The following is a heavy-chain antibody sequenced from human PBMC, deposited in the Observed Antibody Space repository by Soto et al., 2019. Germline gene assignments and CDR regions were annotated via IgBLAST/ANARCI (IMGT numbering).Heavy chain of an antibody. CDR2: IYYSGST. Sequence: PSETLSLTCTVSGGSVSSGSYYWSWIRQPPGKGLEWIGYIYYSGSTYYNPSLKSRVTISVDTSKNQFSLKLSSVTAADTAVYYCARLPGSYGPYYFDYWGQGTLVTVSS. D-gene: IGHD1-26*01. CDR3: ARLPGSYGPYYFDY. J-gene: IGHJ4*02. CDR1: GGSVSSGSYY. V-gene: IGHV4-39*01.